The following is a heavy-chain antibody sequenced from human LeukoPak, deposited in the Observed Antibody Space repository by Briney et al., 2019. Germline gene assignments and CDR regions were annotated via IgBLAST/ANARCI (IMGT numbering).Heavy chain of an antibody. CDR2: INPSGGST. J-gene: IGHJ6*04. CDR1: GYTFTSYY. D-gene: IGHD3-10*02. Sequence: ASVKVSCKASGYTFTSYYMHWVRQAPGQGLEWMGIINPSGGSTSYAQKFQGRVTMTRDMSTSTVHMELSSLRSEDTAVYYCAELGITMIGGVWGKGTTVTISS. V-gene: IGHV1-46*01. CDR3: AELGITMIGGV.